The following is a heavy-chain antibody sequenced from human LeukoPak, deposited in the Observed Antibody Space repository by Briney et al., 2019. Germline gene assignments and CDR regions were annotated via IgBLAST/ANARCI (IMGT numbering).Heavy chain of an antibody. J-gene: IGHJ4*02. Sequence: ASVKVSCKASGYTFTSYAMHWVRQAPGQRLEWMGWINAGNGNTKYSQKFQGRVTITRDTSASTAYMELSSLRSEDTAVYYCARLLWFGDPGDYWGQGTLVTVSS. V-gene: IGHV1-3*01. CDR2: INAGNGNT. CDR3: ARLLWFGDPGDY. D-gene: IGHD3-10*01. CDR1: GYTFTSYA.